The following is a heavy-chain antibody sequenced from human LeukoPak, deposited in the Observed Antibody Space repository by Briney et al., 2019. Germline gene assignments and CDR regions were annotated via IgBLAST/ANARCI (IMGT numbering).Heavy chain of an antibody. D-gene: IGHD2-15*01. V-gene: IGHV4-59*01. J-gene: IGHJ6*02. Sequence: SETLSFTCTVSGGSISSYYWSWIRQPPGKGLEWIGYIYYSGSTNYNPSLKSRVTISVDTSKNQFSLKLSSVTAADTAVYYCARASVGEVVAATDYYGMDVWGQGTTVTVSS. CDR1: GGSISSYY. CDR2: IYYSGST. CDR3: ARASVGEVVAATDYYGMDV.